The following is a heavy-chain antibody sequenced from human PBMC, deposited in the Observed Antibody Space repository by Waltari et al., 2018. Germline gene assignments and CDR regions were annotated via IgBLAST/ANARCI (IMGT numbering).Heavy chain of an antibody. Sequence: QLQLQESGPGLVKPSETLSLTCTVSGGSISSSSYYWGWIRQPPGKGLEWIGSIYYSGETDYNPSLKSRVTISVDTSKNQFSLKLSSVTAADTAVYYCARDKAGFNYGDYVRYYYYGMDVWGQGTTVTVSS. CDR1: GGSISSSSYY. J-gene: IGHJ6*02. V-gene: IGHV4-39*02. D-gene: IGHD4-17*01. CDR2: IYYSGET. CDR3: ARDKAGFNYGDYVRYYYYGMDV.